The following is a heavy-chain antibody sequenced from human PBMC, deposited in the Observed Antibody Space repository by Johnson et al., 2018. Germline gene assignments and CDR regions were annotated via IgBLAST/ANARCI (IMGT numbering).Heavy chain of an antibody. Sequence: VQLVQAGGGLVQPGRSLRLSCAASGFTIDEYAMHWVRQAPGKGLEWVSGISWKSGDIGYADSGKGRFTIPRDNAKNSLFMQMNKLRPDDTALYYCARDLAPPGFEEEGYYSYMDVWGKGTAVTVSS. J-gene: IGHJ6*03. V-gene: IGHV3-9*01. CDR2: ISWKSGDI. CDR1: GFTIDEYA. CDR3: ARDLAPPGFEEEGYYSYMDV. D-gene: IGHD3-10*01.